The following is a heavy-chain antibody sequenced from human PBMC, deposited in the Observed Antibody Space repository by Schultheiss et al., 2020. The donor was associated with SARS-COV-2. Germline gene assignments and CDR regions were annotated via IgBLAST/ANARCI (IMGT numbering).Heavy chain of an antibody. J-gene: IGHJ6*02. CDR2: ISYDGSNK. V-gene: IGHV3-30*04. CDR3: ARDGPVLRFLEWLSPPSYYYYYGMDV. Sequence: GGSLRLSCAASGFTFSSYAMHWVRQAPGKGLEWVAVISYDGSNKYYADSVKGRFTISRDNSKNTLYLQMNSLRAEDPAVYYCARDGPVLRFLEWLSPPSYYYYYGMDVWGQGTTVTVSS. CDR1: GFTFSSYA. D-gene: IGHD3-3*01.